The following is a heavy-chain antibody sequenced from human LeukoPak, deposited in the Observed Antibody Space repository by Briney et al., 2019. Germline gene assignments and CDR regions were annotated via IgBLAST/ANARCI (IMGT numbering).Heavy chain of an antibody. Sequence: LETLSLTCSVSGGSLSTYYWTWIRQPPGKGLEFIGYVYYTGTTDYNPSLQSRVTISIDTSRSQFSLKLRSVTAADTAVYYCARHVFYYGSGSYHFDYWGQGTLVTVSS. CDR1: GGSLSTYY. D-gene: IGHD3-10*01. CDR3: ARHVFYYGSGSYHFDY. J-gene: IGHJ4*02. V-gene: IGHV4-59*08. CDR2: VYYTGTT.